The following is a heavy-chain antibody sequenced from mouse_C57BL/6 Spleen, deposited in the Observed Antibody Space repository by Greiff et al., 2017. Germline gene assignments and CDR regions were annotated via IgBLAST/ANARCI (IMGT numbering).Heavy chain of an antibody. CDR3: ASHGDYYAMDD. V-gene: IGHV1-26*01. CDR1: GYTFTDYY. CDR2: INPNNGGT. Sequence: VQLQQSGPELVKPGASVKISCKASGYTFTDYYMNWVKQSHGKSLEWIGDINPNNGGTSYNQKFKGKATLTVDKSSSTAYMELRSLTSEDSAVYYCASHGDYYAMDDWGQGTSVTVSS. J-gene: IGHJ4*01.